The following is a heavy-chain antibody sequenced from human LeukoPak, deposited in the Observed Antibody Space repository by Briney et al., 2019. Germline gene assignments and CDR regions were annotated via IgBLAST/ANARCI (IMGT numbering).Heavy chain of an antibody. Sequence: GESLRLSCAASGFTFSSYSMNWVRQAPGKGLEWVSYISSSSSTIYYADSVKGRFTISRDNAKNSLYLQMNSLRAEDTAVYYCARDRYCGGDCPEYYFDYWGQGTLVTVSS. V-gene: IGHV3-48*04. CDR2: ISSSSSTI. CDR1: GFTFSSYS. J-gene: IGHJ4*02. D-gene: IGHD2-21*02. CDR3: ARDRYCGGDCPEYYFDY.